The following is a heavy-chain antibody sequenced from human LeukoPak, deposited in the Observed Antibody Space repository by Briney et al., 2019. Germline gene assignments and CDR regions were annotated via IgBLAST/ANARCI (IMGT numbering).Heavy chain of an antibody. CDR2: INWDGGST. D-gene: IGHD3-10*01. Sequence: PGGSLRLSCAASGFSFNDYGMSWVRQAPGKGLEWVSGINWDGGSTHYADSVKGRFTISRDNAKNSLYMQMNSLRAEDTALCHCARDLPTGLTLVRGVISGHWFDPWGQGTLVTVSS. V-gene: IGHV3-20*01. J-gene: IGHJ5*02. CDR1: GFSFNDYG. CDR3: ARDLPTGLTLVRGVISGHWFDP.